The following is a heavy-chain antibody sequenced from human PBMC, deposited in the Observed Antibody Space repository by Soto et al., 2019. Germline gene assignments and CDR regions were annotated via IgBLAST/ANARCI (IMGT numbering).Heavy chain of an antibody. J-gene: IGHJ6*02. CDR3: AKDGGTASGSYYVHHYYYYYGMDV. Sequence: GGSLRLSCAASGFTFSSYAMSWVRQAPGKGLEWVSAISGSGGSTYYADSVKGRFTISRDNSKNTLYLQMNRLRAEDTAVYYCAKDGGTASGSYYVHHYYYYYGMDVWGQGTTVTVSS. V-gene: IGHV3-23*01. CDR2: ISGSGGST. CDR1: GFTFSSYA. D-gene: IGHD1-26*01.